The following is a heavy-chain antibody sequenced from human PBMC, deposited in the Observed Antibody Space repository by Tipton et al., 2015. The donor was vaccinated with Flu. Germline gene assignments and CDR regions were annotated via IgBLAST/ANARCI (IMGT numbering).Heavy chain of an antibody. Sequence: LSLTCTVSGGSISSSSYYWGWIRQPPGKGLEWIGSIYYSGSTYYNPSLKSRVTVSVDTSRNQFSLNLKSVTAADTAVYYCARDRGWPASLDYWGQGILVTVSS. D-gene: IGHD3-10*01. CDR3: ARDRGWPASLDY. V-gene: IGHV4-39*07. J-gene: IGHJ4*02. CDR2: IYYSGST. CDR1: GGSISSSSYY.